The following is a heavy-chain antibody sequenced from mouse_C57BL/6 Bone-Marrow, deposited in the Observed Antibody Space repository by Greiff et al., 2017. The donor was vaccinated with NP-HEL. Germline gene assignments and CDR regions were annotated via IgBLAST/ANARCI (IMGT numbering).Heavy chain of an antibody. V-gene: IGHV1-19*01. D-gene: IGHD1-1*01. CDR3: ARHGSSRAWFAY. Sequence: EVQLQQSGPVLVKPGASVKMSCKASGYTFTDYYMNWVKQSHGKSLEWIGVINPYNGGTSYNQKFKGKATLTVDKSSSTAYMELNSLTSEDSAVYYCARHGSSRAWFAYWGQGTLVTVSA. CDR2: INPYNGGT. CDR1: GYTFTDYY. J-gene: IGHJ3*01.